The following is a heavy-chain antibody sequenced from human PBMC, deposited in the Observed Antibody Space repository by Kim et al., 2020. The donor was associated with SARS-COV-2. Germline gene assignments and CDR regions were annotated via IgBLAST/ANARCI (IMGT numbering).Heavy chain of an antibody. CDR3: ARRASSSWYYSYFDS. CDR1: GGSISGSPYY. D-gene: IGHD6-13*01. V-gene: IGHV4-39*01. CDR2: LYYTGST. J-gene: IGHJ4*02. Sequence: SETLSLTCIVSGGSISGSPYYWGWIRQPPGKGLEWIGSLYYTGSTYYNPSLETLVTISVDTSKNQISLNLNSVTAADTAGYYCARRASSSWYYSYFDSWGQETRVTVSS.